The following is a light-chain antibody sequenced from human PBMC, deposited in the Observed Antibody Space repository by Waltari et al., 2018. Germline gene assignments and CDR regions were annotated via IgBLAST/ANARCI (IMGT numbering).Light chain of an antibody. Sequence: EIVLTQSPGTLSLSPGERATLSCRASQSVSSSYLAWYQQKPGQAPRLLIYGASSRATGIPDRFSGSGSGTEFTLTISSLQAEDVAVYYCQQYYTPLTFGGGTKVEIK. V-gene: IGKV3-20*01. CDR3: QQYYTPLT. CDR2: GAS. J-gene: IGKJ4*01. CDR1: QSVSSSY.